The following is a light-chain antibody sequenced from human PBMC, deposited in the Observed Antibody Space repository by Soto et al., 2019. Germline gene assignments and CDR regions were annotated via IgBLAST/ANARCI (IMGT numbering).Light chain of an antibody. CDR2: YDD. CDR3: GACDDSLNGDV. J-gene: IGLJ1*01. V-gene: IGLV1-36*01. Sequence: QSVLTQPASVSEAPGQTVTISCSGSSSNIGNNAVNWYQQLPGKAPKLLIYYDDILPSGVSDRFSGSKSGTSASLAISGLQSEDEADYYCGACDDSLNGDVFGTGTKVTVL. CDR1: SSNIGNNA.